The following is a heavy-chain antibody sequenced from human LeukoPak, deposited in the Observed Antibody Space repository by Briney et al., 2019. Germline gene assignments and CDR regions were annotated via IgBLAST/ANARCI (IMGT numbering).Heavy chain of an antibody. V-gene: IGHV4-59*01. Sequence: SGTLSLTCTVSGGSISSYYWSWIRQPPGKGLEWIGYIYYSGSTNYNPSLKSRVTISVDTSKNQFSLKLSSVTAADTAVYYCARAKGDFWSGYYHFDYWGQGTLVTVSS. CDR3: ARAKGDFWSGYYHFDY. CDR2: IYYSGST. J-gene: IGHJ4*02. CDR1: GGSISSYY. D-gene: IGHD3-3*01.